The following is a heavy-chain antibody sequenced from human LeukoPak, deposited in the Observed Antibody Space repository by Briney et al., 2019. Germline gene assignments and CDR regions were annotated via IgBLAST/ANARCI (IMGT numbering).Heavy chain of an antibody. CDR1: GGTFSSYA. CDR3: AREGAHHIAAAGDFDY. Sequence: SVKVSCQASGGTFSSYAISWVRQAPGQGFEWMGGIIPIFGTANYAQKFQGRVTITADESTSTAYMELSSLRSEDTAVYYCAREGAHHIAAAGDFDYWGQGTLVTVSS. V-gene: IGHV1-69*13. D-gene: IGHD6-13*01. J-gene: IGHJ4*02. CDR2: IIPIFGTA.